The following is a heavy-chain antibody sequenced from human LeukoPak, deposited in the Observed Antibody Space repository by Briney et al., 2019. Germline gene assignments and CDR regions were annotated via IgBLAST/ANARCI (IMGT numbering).Heavy chain of an antibody. J-gene: IGHJ4*02. D-gene: IGHD2-15*01. Sequence: SETLSLTCTVSGGSISSVSDYWGWVRQPPGKGLEWIGSIYYSGSTYYNSSLQSRVTISIDTSKNQFSLKLSSVTAADTAVFYCVRHGRASYGYFYWGQGALVTVSS. CDR3: VRHGRASYGYFY. V-gene: IGHV4-39*01. CDR1: GGSISSVSDY. CDR2: IYYSGST.